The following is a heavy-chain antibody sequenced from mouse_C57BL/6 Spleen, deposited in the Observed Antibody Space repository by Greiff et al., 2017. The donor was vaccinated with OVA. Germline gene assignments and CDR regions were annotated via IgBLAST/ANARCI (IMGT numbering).Heavy chain of an antibody. D-gene: IGHD2-4*01. CDR2: INPNNGGT. V-gene: IGHV1-18*01. J-gene: IGHJ4*01. CDR3: ARERRDHDVGGYAMDY. CDR1: GYTFTDYN. Sequence: VQLQQSGPELVKPGASVKIPCKASGYTFTDYNMDWVKQSHGKSLEWIGDINPNNGGTIYNQKFKGKATLTVDKSSSTAYMELRSLTSEHTAVYYCARERRDHDVGGYAMDYWGQGTSVTVSS.